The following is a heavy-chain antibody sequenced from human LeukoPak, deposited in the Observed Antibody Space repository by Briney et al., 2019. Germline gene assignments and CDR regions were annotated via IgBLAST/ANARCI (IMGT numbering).Heavy chain of an antibody. Sequence: PSEILSLTCTDSGGSISSGGYYWSWIRQHPGKGLEWIGYIYYSGSTYYNPSLKSRVTISVDTSKNQFSLKLSSVTAADTAVYYCARLNLPDIKGAFDYWGQGTLVTVSS. J-gene: IGHJ4*02. D-gene: IGHD2-15*01. CDR3: ARLNLPDIKGAFDY. CDR2: IYYSGST. V-gene: IGHV4-31*03. CDR1: GGSISSGGYY.